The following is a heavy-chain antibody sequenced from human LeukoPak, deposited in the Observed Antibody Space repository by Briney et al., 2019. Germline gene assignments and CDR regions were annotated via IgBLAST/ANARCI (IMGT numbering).Heavy chain of an antibody. CDR3: ARDPGGYSGSSRFDP. CDR2: IYSGGST. Sequence: PGGSLRLACAASGFTVSSDYMSWVHQAPGKGLEWVSIIYSGGSTYYADSVKGRFNISKNKSKNTLYLQMRSLRAEDTAVYYCARDPGGYSGSSRFDPWGQGTLVTASS. J-gene: IGHJ5*02. CDR1: GFTVSSDY. D-gene: IGHD1-26*01. V-gene: IGHV3-66*01.